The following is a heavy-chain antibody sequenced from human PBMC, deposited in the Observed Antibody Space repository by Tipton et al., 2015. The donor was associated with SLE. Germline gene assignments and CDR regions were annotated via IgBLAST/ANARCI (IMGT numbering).Heavy chain of an antibody. CDR3: AKYGGLGPTTRYGMDV. CDR1: GFTFSTYA. Sequence: SLRLSCAASGFTFSTYAMSWVRQAPGKGLEWVSAISGSGGSTYYADSVKGRFTISRDNSKNTLYLQMNSLRAEDTAVYYCAKYGGLGPTTRYGMDVWGQGTTVIVSS. V-gene: IGHV3-23*01. CDR2: ISGSGGST. J-gene: IGHJ6*02. D-gene: IGHD1-26*01.